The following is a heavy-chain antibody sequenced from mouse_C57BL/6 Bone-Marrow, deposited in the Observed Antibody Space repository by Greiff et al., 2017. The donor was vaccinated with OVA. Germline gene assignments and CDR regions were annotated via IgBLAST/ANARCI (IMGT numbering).Heavy chain of an antibody. J-gene: IGHJ2*01. Sequence: DVQLQESGPVLVKPGASVKMSCKASGYTFTDYYMNWVKQSHGKSLEWIGVINPYNGGTSYNQKFKGKATLTVDKSSSTAYMELNSLTSEDSVVYYCARHYYGSSHDYWGQGTTLTVSS. CDR2: INPYNGGT. D-gene: IGHD1-1*01. CDR3: ARHYYGSSHDY. CDR1: GYTFTDYY. V-gene: IGHV1-19*01.